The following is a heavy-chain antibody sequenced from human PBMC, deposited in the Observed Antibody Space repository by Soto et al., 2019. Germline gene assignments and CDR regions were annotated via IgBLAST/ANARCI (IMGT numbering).Heavy chain of an antibody. CDR1: RFRFSSYG. CDR2: VSYDGHYQ. J-gene: IGHJ2*01. V-gene: IGHV3-30*18. Sequence: QEQLVESGGGVVQPGRSLRLSCAAARFRFSSYGMHWVRQAPGKGLEWMAVVSYDGHYQNYADSVKGRFTISRDNSKNALYLQMDSLRPEDTAVYYCAKGTTVTPWRYLDLWGPGTLVTVSS. D-gene: IGHD4-17*01. CDR3: AKGTTVTPWRYLDL.